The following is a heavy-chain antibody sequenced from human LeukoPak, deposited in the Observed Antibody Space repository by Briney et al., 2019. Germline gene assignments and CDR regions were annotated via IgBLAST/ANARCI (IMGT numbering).Heavy chain of an antibody. J-gene: IGHJ4*02. CDR1: GGSISSYY. D-gene: IGHD6-19*01. CDR2: IYTSGST. CDR3: ARDKYSSGWYRTYYFDY. V-gene: IGHV4-4*07. Sequence: SETLSLTCTVSGGSISSYYWSWIRQPAGKGLEWIRRIYTSGSTNYNPSLKSRVTMSVDTSKSQFSLKLSSVTAADTAAYYCARDKYSSGWYRTYYFDYWGQGTLVTVSS.